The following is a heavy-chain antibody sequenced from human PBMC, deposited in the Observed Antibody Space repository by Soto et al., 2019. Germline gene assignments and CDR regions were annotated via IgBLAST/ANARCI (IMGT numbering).Heavy chain of an antibody. CDR1: GFTFSSYA. Sequence: GGSLRLSCAASGFTFSSYAMSWVRQAPGKGLEWVSAISGSGGSTYYADSVKGGFTISRDNSKNTLYLQMNSLRAEDTAVYYCAKEHVGENILTGYYYYYYGMDVWGQGTTVTVSS. CDR2: ISGSGGST. V-gene: IGHV3-23*01. CDR3: AKEHVGENILTGYYYYYYGMDV. D-gene: IGHD3-9*01. J-gene: IGHJ6*02.